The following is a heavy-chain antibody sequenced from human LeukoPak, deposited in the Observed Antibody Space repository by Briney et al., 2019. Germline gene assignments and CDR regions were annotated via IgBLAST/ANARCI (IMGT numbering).Heavy chain of an antibody. CDR1: GLTFSIHW. D-gene: IGHD4-17*01. CDR2: ISSSSSYI. J-gene: IGHJ4*02. CDR3: ARGTVTTLDY. Sequence: GGSLRLSCAASGLTFSIHWMNWVRQAPGKGLEWVSSISSSSSYIYYADSVKGRFTISRDNAKNSLYLQMNSLRAEDTAVYYCARGTVTTLDYWGQGTLVTVSS. V-gene: IGHV3-21*01.